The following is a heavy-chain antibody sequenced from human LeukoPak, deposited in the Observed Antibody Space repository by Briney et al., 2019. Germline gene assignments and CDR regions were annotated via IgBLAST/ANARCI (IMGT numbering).Heavy chain of an antibody. D-gene: IGHD6-13*01. Sequence: ASVTVSCEASGYTFTSYGISWVRQAPGQGLEWMGWINPNSGGTNYAQKFQGRVTMTRDTSISTAYMELSRLRSDDTAVYYCARGGDSSSWYGGTWFDPWGQGTLVTVSS. CDR1: GYTFTSYG. J-gene: IGHJ5*02. CDR3: ARGGDSSSWYGGTWFDP. CDR2: INPNSGGT. V-gene: IGHV1-2*02.